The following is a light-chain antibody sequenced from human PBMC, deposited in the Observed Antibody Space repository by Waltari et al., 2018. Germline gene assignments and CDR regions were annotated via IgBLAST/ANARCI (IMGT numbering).Light chain of an antibody. V-gene: IGKV3-20*01. CDR3: QHYVRLPAT. Sequence: EIVLTQSPGPRSPSPGEGATPPCRASQSVSRALAWYQQKPGQAPRLLIFGASNRATGIPDRFSGSGSETDFSLTISRLEPEDFAVYYCQHYVRLPATFGRGTKVEIK. CDR1: QSVSRA. J-gene: IGKJ1*01. CDR2: GAS.